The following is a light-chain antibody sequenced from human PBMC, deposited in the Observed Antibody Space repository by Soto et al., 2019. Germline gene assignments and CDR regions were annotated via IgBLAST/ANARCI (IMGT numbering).Light chain of an antibody. J-gene: IGKJ4*01. CDR3: QQSFSPLLT. Sequence: DIQMTQSPSSVSASVSDRVTITCRASQTLSNYLTWFQQKPGKAPKVLIYGASTLQSGVPSRFSGSGSGAEFTLTISSLQPEDFATYYCQQSFSPLLTFGGGTKVEMK. V-gene: IGKV1-39*01. CDR2: GAS. CDR1: QTLSNY.